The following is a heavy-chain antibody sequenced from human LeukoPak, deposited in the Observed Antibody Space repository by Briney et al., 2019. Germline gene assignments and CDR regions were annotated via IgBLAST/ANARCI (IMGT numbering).Heavy chain of an antibody. CDR1: GFTFSNAW. J-gene: IGHJ4*02. CDR3: TTDPSGTISDY. Sequence: GGSLRLSCAVSGFTFSNAWMSWVRQVPGKGLEWVGRIKSKDDGGTTDYAAPVKGRFTISRDDSKNTLDLQMNSLKSEDTAVYYCTTDPSGTISDYWGQGTLVTVSS. D-gene: IGHD3-9*01. V-gene: IGHV3-15*01. CDR2: IKSKDDGGTT.